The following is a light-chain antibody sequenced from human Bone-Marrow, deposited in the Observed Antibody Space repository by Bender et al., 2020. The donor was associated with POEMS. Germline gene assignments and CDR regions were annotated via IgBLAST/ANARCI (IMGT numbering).Light chain of an antibody. Sequence: SYDLTQAPSLSVSPGQAARITCSGHYLRDRSVAWYQHKPGQPPLLVIYENVHRPSGISERFSGSSSGNTATLTISGTQSIDEADYYCQVWDSTYLVFGGGTKVTVL. CDR2: ENV. CDR3: QVWDSTYLV. CDR1: YLRDRS. J-gene: IGLJ2*01. V-gene: IGLV3-1*01.